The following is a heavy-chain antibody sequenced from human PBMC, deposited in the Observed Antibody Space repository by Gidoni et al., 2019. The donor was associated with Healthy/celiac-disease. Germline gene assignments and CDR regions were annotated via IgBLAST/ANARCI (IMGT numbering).Heavy chain of an antibody. CDR2: IIPIFGTA. CDR1: GGTFSSYA. Sequence: QVQLVQSGAEVKKPGSSVKVSCKASGGTFSSYAISWVRQAPGQGLEWMGGIIPIFGTANYAQKCQGRVTITADESTSTAYMELSSLRSEDTAVYYCATGEVEMGGYCTNGVCLDAFDIWGQGTMVTVSS. V-gene: IGHV1-69*01. J-gene: IGHJ3*02. CDR3: ATGEVEMGGYCTNGVCLDAFDI. D-gene: IGHD2-8*01.